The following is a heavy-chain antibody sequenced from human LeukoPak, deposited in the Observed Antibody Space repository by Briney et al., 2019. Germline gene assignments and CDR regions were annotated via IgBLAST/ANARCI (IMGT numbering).Heavy chain of an antibody. J-gene: IGHJ4*02. V-gene: IGHV3-48*01. Sequence: GGPLRLSCAASGFSFSSYSMNWVRKAPGKVLKWVSYITSSSNTMYYADSVKGRFTISRDNAKNSLYLQMNSLRAEDTAVYYCARKSGSSGYPFDYWGQGTLVTVSS. D-gene: IGHD3-22*01. CDR1: GFSFSSYS. CDR2: ITSSSNTM. CDR3: ARKSGSSGYPFDY.